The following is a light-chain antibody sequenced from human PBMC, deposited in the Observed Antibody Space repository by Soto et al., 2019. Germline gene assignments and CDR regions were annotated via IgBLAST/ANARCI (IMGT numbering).Light chain of an antibody. J-gene: IGKJ5*01. CDR1: QGVSSD. Sequence: DIQLTQSPSFLSASVGARVTITCRASQGVSSDLAWYQQNPGKAPKLLVYAASTLQNGVPSTFSGSGSGTEFTLTISSLQPEDFGTYYCQQFKSYPITFGQGTRLEIK. CDR2: AAS. V-gene: IGKV1-9*01. CDR3: QQFKSYPIT.